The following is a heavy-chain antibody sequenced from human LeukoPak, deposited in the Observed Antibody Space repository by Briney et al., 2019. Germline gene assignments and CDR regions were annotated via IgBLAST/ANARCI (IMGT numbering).Heavy chain of an antibody. D-gene: IGHD6-13*01. Sequence: GGSLRPSCAASGFTFSMYAMPWVRQAPGKSLEWVSAFSATDGSKQYADSGKGRFTISRDSTTNTLFLQMNSLRAEDTAVYYCARCQIAAAGTGGFDVWGQGTMVSVSS. V-gene: IGHV3-23*01. CDR1: GFTFSMYA. CDR3: ARCQIAAAGTGGFDV. CDR2: FSATDGSK. J-gene: IGHJ3*01.